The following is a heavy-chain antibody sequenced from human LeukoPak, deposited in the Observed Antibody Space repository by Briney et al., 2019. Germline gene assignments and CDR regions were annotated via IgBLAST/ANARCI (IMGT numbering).Heavy chain of an antibody. V-gene: IGHV4-59*01. CDR2: IYYSGST. Sequence: SETLSLTCTVSGGSISSYYWSWIRQPPGKGLEWIGYIYYSGSTNYNPSLKSRVTISVDTSKNQFSLKLSSVTVADTAVYYCARGSTYYYDSSGVTRMAFDIWGQGTMVTVSS. J-gene: IGHJ3*02. CDR1: GGSISSYY. D-gene: IGHD3-22*01. CDR3: ARGSTYYYDSSGVTRMAFDI.